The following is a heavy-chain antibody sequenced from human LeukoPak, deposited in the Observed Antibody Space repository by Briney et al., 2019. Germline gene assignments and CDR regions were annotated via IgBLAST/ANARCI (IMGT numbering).Heavy chain of an antibody. CDR3: AREGGNSDGYFDY. V-gene: IGHV4-30-4*08. CDR1: GGSISSGDYY. Sequence: SQTLSLTCTVSGGSISSGDYYWSWIRQPPGKGLEWIGYIYYSGSTYYNPSLKSRVTISVDTSKNQFSLKLSSVTAADTAVYYCAREGGNSDGYFDYWGQGTQVTVSS. CDR2: IYYSGST. J-gene: IGHJ4*02. D-gene: IGHD4-23*01.